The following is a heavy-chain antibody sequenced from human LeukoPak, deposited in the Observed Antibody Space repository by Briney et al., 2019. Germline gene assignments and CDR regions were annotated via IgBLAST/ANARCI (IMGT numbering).Heavy chain of an antibody. CDR3: AKTGGPWD. D-gene: IGHD7-27*01. CDR2: IYRDGTT. V-gene: IGHV3-53*01. J-gene: IGHJ4*02. CDR1: GFTVSSNF. Sequence: GGSLTLSCAASGFTVSSNFMTWVRQAPGQGLEWVSVIYRDGTTYYADSVKGRFTISRDTSRNTLDLQMNSLRAEDTAVYYCAKTGGPWDWGQGDLVTVSS.